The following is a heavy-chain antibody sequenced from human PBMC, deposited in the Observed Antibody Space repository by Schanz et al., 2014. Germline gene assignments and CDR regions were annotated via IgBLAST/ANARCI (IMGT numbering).Heavy chain of an antibody. CDR3: ARVGIEGSSGRKTDY. CDR1: GFTFGTFW. D-gene: IGHD3-22*01. V-gene: IGHV3-7*01. Sequence: EVQLVESGGGLVQPGRSLRLSCAASGFTFGTFWMSWVRQAPGKGLEWVANINQDGSDKSYVDSVQGRFTISRDNAKDSVFLQMNSLRVEDTAVYYCARVGIEGSSGRKTDYWGQGTLVTVSS. J-gene: IGHJ4*02. CDR2: INQDGSDK.